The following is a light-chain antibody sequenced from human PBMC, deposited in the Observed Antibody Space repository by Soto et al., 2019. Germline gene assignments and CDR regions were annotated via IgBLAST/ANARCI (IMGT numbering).Light chain of an antibody. CDR1: QDISSS. V-gene: IGKV1-8*01. Sequence: AIRMTQSPSSFSASIGDRVTITCRASQDISSSLGWYQQIPGRAPKLLISGASNLQSGVPSRFSGSGSGTDFILTISSLQSEDFATYYCQHYYSSPPTFGQGTKVEIK. CDR3: QHYYSSPPT. J-gene: IGKJ1*01. CDR2: GAS.